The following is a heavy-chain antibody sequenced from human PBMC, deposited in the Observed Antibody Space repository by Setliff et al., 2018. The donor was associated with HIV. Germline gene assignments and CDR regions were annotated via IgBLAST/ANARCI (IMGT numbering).Heavy chain of an antibody. CDR3: AGSRGYFVKAE. D-gene: IGHD3-22*01. CDR1: GFTFITST. J-gene: IGHJ4*02. CDR2: INQNGREK. Sequence: GGSLRLSCAVSGFTFITSTMNWVRQAPGKGLEWVANINQNGREKYYVDSVKGRFTISRDNAKDSLYLQMNSLRGEDTAVYYCAGSRGYFVKAEWGQGTLVTVSS. V-gene: IGHV3-7*01.